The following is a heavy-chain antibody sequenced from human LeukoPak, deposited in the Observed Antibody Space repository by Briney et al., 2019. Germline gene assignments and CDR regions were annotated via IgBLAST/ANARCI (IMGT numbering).Heavy chain of an antibody. D-gene: IGHD2-2*01. CDR3: ARVGVVPAAPWDY. V-gene: IGHV4-34*01. Sequence: SETLSLTCAVYGGSFSGYYWSWIRQPPGKGLEWIGEINHSGSANYNPSLKSRVTISVDTSKNQFSLKLSSVTAADTAVYYCARVGVVPAAPWDYWGRGTLVTVSS. CDR2: INHSGSA. J-gene: IGHJ4*02. CDR1: GGSFSGYY.